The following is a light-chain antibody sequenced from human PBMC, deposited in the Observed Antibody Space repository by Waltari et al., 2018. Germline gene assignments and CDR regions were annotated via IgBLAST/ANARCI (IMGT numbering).Light chain of an antibody. Sequence: SSELTQDPAVSVALGQTVRITCQGTSLRSYYASWYQQKPGQALVLVNYGKNSPPSGIPGRFSGSSSGNTASLTITGAQAEDEADYYCNTRTSSSNLVVFGGGTKLTVL. CDR3: NTRTSSSNLVV. CDR2: GKN. CDR1: SLRSYY. V-gene: IGLV3-19*01. J-gene: IGLJ2*01.